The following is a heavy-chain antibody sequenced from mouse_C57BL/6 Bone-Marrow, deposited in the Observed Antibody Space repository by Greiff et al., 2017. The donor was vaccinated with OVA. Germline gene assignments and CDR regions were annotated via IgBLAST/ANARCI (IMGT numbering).Heavy chain of an antibody. CDR3: ARSDSSGYEFLY. Sequence: QVQLQQPGAELVRPGSSVKLSCKASGYTFTSYWMHWVKQRPIQGLEWIGNIDPSDSETHYNQKFKDKATLTVDKSSSTAYMQLSSLTSEDSAVYYCARSDSSGYEFLYWGQGTLVTVSA. J-gene: IGHJ3*01. CDR2: IDPSDSET. V-gene: IGHV1-52*01. CDR1: GYTFTSYW. D-gene: IGHD3-2*02.